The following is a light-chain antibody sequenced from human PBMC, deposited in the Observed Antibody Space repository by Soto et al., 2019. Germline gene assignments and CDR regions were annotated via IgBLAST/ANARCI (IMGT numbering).Light chain of an antibody. CDR2: KAS. V-gene: IGKV1-5*03. J-gene: IGKJ5*01. Sequence: DIQMTQSHSTLSASVGDRVIITCRASQSVSSWLAWYQHKPGKAPKLLIYKASRLDSGVPSRFSGSGSGTEFTLTINSLQPDDFATYYCQQHKTYPVTFGQGTRLEVK. CDR3: QQHKTYPVT. CDR1: QSVSSW.